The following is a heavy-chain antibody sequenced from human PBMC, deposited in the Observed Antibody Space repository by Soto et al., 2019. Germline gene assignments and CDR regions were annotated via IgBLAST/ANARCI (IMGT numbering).Heavy chain of an antibody. V-gene: IGHV3-33*01. J-gene: IGHJ6*02. CDR1: GFTFSSYG. CDR3: ARDILYALGVTTTPYYYYGMDV. CDR2: IWYDGSNK. D-gene: IGHD4-17*01. Sequence: QVQLVESGGGVVQPGRSLRLSCAASGFTFSSYGMHWVRQAPGKGLEWVAVIWYDGSNKYYADSVKGRFTISRDNSKNTLYLQMNSLRAEDTAVYYCARDILYALGVTTTPYYYYGMDVWGQGTTVTVSS.